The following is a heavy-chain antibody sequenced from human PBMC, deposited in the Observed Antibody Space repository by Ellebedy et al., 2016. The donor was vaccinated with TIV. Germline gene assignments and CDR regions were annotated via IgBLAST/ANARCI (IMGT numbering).Heavy chain of an antibody. Sequence: SETLSLXXAVYGGSFSGYYWRWIRQPPGKGLEWIGEINHSGSTNYNPSLKSRVTISVDTSKNQFSLKLSSVTAADTAVYYCARGRHPYYYYGMEVWGQGATVTVSS. CDR3: ARGRHPYYYYGMEV. CDR2: INHSGST. V-gene: IGHV4-34*01. J-gene: IGHJ6*02. CDR1: GGSFSGYY.